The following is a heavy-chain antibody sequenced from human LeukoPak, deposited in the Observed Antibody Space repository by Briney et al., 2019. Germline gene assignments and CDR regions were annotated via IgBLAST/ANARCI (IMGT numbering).Heavy chain of an antibody. CDR2: TYPGDSDT. CDR1: GYSFTSYW. Sequence: GESLKISCKGSGYSFTSYWIGWVRQMPGKGLEWMGITYPGDSDTRYGPSFQGQDTISADKSISTAYLQWSSLKASDTAMYYCVTRHYGSGSYYFDYWGQGTLVTVSS. J-gene: IGHJ4*02. V-gene: IGHV5-51*01. D-gene: IGHD3-10*01. CDR3: VTRHYGSGSYYFDY.